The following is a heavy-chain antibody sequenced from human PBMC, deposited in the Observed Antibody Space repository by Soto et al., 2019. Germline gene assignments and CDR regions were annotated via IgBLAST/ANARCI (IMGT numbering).Heavy chain of an antibody. J-gene: IGHJ4*02. CDR2: IYYSGST. V-gene: IGHV4-39*01. CDR3: ARLNWKSADYFDY. Sequence: QLQLQESGPGLVKPSETLSLTCTVSGGSISSSSYYWGWIRQPPGKGLEWIGSIYYSGSTYYNPSLKLRVXXSXDXXKNQFALTLSSVTAADTAVYYCARLNWKSADYFDYWGQGTLVTVSS. CDR1: GGSISSSSYY. D-gene: IGHD1-1*01.